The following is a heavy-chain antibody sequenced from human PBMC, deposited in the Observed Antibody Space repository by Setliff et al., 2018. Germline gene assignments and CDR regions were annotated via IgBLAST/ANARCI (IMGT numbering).Heavy chain of an antibody. D-gene: IGHD2-15*01. V-gene: IGHV1-18*01. J-gene: IGHJ3*01. CDR2: ISSYNDIT. CDR3: AISTLSICSGGTCPNAFDV. CDR1: AYIFNSYG. Sequence: ASVKVSCKSSAYIFNSYGISWVRQAPGQGLEWMGWISSYNDITNYAQRFQGRVTMTTDTSTSAAYMELRSLRSDDTAVYHCAISTLSICSGGTCPNAFDVWGQGTMVTVSS.